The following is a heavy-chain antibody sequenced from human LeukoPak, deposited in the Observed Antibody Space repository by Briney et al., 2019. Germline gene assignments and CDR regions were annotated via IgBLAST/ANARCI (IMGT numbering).Heavy chain of an antibody. CDR2: INHSGST. V-gene: IGHV4-34*01. CDR3: ARGVVWSGPDY. CDR1: GGSFSGYY. D-gene: IGHD3-3*01. Sequence: SETLSLTCAVYGGSFSGYYWSWIRQPPGKGLEWIGEINHSGSTNYNPSLKSRVTISVDTPKNQFSLKLSSVTAADTAVYYCARGVVWSGPDYWGQGTLVTVSS. J-gene: IGHJ4*02.